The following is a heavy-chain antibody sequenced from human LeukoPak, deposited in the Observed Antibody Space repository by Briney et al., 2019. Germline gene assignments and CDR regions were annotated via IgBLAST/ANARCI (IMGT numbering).Heavy chain of an antibody. J-gene: IGHJ4*02. V-gene: IGHV3-74*01. CDR2: INSDGSST. D-gene: IGHD2-21*02. CDR3: AKDSGGGDCAFDY. Sequence: GGSLRLSCAASGFTFSSYWMHWVRQAPGKGLVWVSRINSDGSSTSYADSVKGRFTISRDNAKNTLYLQMNSLGAEDTAVYYCAKDSGGGDCAFDYWGQGTLVTVSS. CDR1: GFTFSSYW.